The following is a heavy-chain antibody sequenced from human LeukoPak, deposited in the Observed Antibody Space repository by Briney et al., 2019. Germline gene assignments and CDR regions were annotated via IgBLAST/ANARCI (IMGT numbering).Heavy chain of an antibody. V-gene: IGHV4-59*12. D-gene: IGHD1-26*01. CDR2: IYYSGST. Sequence: SETLSLTCTVSGGSISSYYWSWIRQPPGKGLEWIGYIYYSGSTNYNPSLKSRVTISVDTSKNQFSLKLSSVTAADTAVYYCARDYPAKKWELLRGDYWGQGTLVTVSS. J-gene: IGHJ4*02. CDR1: GGSISSYY. CDR3: ARDYPAKKWELLRGDY.